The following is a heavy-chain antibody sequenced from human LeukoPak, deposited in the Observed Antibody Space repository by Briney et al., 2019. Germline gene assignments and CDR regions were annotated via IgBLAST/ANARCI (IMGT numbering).Heavy chain of an antibody. CDR1: GGSFSGYY. D-gene: IGHD4-4*01. V-gene: IGHV4-34*01. CDR2: INHSGST. J-gene: IGHJ4*02. CDR3: ARGTTVTTYYFDY. Sequence: SETLSLTCAVYGGSFSGYYWSWIRQPPGKGLEWIGEINHSGSTNYNPSLKSRVTISVDTSKNQFSLKLSSVTAADTAVHYCARGTTVTTYYFDYWGQGTLVTVSS.